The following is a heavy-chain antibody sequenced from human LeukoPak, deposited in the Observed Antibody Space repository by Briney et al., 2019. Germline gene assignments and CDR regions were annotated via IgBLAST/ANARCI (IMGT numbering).Heavy chain of an antibody. Sequence: PGGSLRLSCAASGFTFSDYYMSWIRQAPGKGLEWVSYISSSGSTIYYADSVEGRFTISRDNAKNSLYLQMNSLRAEDTAVYYCARDFDSNYPYYYYYMDVWGKGTTVTVSS. D-gene: IGHD4-11*01. CDR3: ARDFDSNYPYYYYYMDV. CDR1: GFTFSDYY. CDR2: ISSSGSTI. V-gene: IGHV3-11*04. J-gene: IGHJ6*03.